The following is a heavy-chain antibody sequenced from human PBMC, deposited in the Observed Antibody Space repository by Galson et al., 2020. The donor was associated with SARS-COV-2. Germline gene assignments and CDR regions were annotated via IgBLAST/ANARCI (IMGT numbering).Heavy chain of an antibody. D-gene: IGHD6-13*01. Sequence: GGSLRLSCAASGSTFRDYYMTWLRQAPGKGLEWISYISLTSSYIDYADAVKGRFTISRDNAQNSVYLQMNSLRAEDTAVYYCARQESSSLPPDYWGQGTLVTVSS. V-gene: IGHV3-11*06. CDR2: ISLTSSYI. CDR1: GSTFRDYY. CDR3: ARQESSSLPPDY. J-gene: IGHJ4*02.